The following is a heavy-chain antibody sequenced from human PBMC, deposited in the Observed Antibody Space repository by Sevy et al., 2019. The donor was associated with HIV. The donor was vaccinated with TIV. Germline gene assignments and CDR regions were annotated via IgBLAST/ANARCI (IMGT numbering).Heavy chain of an antibody. Sequence: GSLRLSCAASGFTFSSYGMHWVRQAPGKGLEWVAVISYDGSNKYYADSLKGRFTISRDNSKNTLYLQMNSLRAEDTAVYYCAKVIYSSSWKYYFDYWGQGTLVTVSS. CDR3: AKVIYSSSWKYYFDY. V-gene: IGHV3-30*18. CDR1: GFTFSSYG. D-gene: IGHD6-13*01. J-gene: IGHJ4*02. CDR2: ISYDGSNK.